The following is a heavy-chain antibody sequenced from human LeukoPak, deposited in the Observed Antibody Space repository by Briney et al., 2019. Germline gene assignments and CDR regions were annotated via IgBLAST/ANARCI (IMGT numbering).Heavy chain of an antibody. J-gene: IGHJ4*02. CDR2: ISAYNGNT. CDR1: GYTFTSYG. Sequence: GASVKVSCKASGYTFTSYGISWVRQAPGQGLEWMGWISAYNGNTNYAQKLQGRVTMTTDTSTSTAYMELRSLRSDDTAVYYCATSSRGSGSYYNEIDYWGQGTLVTVSS. CDR3: ATSSRGSGSYYNEIDY. V-gene: IGHV1-18*01. D-gene: IGHD3-10*01.